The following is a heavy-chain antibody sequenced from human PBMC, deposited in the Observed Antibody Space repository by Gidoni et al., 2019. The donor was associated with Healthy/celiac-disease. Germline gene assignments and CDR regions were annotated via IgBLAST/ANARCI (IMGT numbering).Heavy chain of an antibody. D-gene: IGHD2-21*01. CDR2: ISSSSSYI. CDR1: GFTFSSYS. J-gene: IGHJ5*02. Sequence: EVQLVESGGGLVKPGGSLRLSCAASGFTFSSYSMNWVRQAPGKGLEWVSSISSSSSYIYYADSVKGRFTISRDNAKNSLYLQMNSLRAEDTAVYYCARSSQHTARGWFDPWGQGTLVTVSS. V-gene: IGHV3-21*01. CDR3: ARSSQHTARGWFDP.